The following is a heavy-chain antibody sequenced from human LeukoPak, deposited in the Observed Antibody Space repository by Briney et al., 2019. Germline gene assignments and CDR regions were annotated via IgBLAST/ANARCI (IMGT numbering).Heavy chain of an antibody. Sequence: GRSLRLSCTASGFTFSNYWMHWVRQAPRKGLVWVSRINMDGSTTTYADPVKGRFTISRDNAKHTLYLQMNSLRAEDTAVFYCAREYGQNTPHFDYWGQGTLVTVSS. CDR3: AREYGQNTPHFDY. CDR1: GFTFSNYW. V-gene: IGHV3-74*01. CDR2: INMDGSTT. J-gene: IGHJ4*02. D-gene: IGHD2/OR15-2a*01.